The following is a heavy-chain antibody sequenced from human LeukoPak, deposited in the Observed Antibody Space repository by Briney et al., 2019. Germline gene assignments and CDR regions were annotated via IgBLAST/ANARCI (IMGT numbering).Heavy chain of an antibody. CDR2: INPNSGGT. V-gene: IGHV1-2*06. J-gene: IGHJ4*02. CDR3: AREGYYYDSSGYTIEIDY. CDR1: GYTFTGYY. Sequence: GASVKVSCKASGYTFTGYYMRWVRQAPGQGLEWRGRINPNSGGTNYAQKFQGRVTMTRDTSISTAYMELSRLRSDDTAVYYCAREGYYYDSSGYTIEIDYWGQGTLVTVSS. D-gene: IGHD3-22*01.